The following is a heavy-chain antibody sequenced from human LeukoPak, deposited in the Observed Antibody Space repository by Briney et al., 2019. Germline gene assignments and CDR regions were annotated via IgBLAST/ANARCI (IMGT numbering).Heavy chain of an antibody. J-gene: IGHJ4*02. CDR1: GFTFSSFS. Sequence: PGGSLRLSCAASGFTFSSFSMNCVRQAPGKGLEWVSSISGSSSFKYYADSVKGRFTISRDNAKNSLYLQVNSLRAEDTAVYYCARQVEATADYFDYWGQGTLVTVSS. CDR3: ARQVEATADYFDY. CDR2: ISGSSSFK. D-gene: IGHD1-1*01. V-gene: IGHV3-21*01.